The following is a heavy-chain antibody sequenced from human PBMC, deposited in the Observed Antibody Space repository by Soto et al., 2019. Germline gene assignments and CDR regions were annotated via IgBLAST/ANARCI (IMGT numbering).Heavy chain of an antibody. CDR3: GRDEGGVITAAEGGFGMDV. D-gene: IGHD6-13*01. CDR1: GVSVSSGIYY. J-gene: IGHJ6*02. CDR2: IYYSGST. V-gene: IGHV4-61*01. Sequence: SETLSLTCTVSGVSVSSGIYYWSWIRQPPGKGLEWIGYIYYSGSTNYNPSLKSRVTISLDTSKNQFSLKLSSVSPADTAVYYGGRDEGGVITAAEGGFGMDVWGQGTTVTVSS.